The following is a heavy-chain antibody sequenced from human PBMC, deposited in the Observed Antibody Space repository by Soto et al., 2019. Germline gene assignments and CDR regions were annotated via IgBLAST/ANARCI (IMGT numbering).Heavy chain of an antibody. V-gene: IGHV2-5*01. CDR3: AHRGGAAVRLYYFDY. Sequence: SGPTLVNPTQTLTLTCTFSGFSLSTTGVGVSWIRQPPGKALEWLALIYWHDDKRYSPSLKSRLTITKDTSKNQVVLTMTNMDPVDTATYYCAHRGGAAVRLYYFDYCGQGALVTGSS. CDR2: IYWHDDK. D-gene: IGHD6-6*01. J-gene: IGHJ4*02. CDR1: GFSLSTTGVG.